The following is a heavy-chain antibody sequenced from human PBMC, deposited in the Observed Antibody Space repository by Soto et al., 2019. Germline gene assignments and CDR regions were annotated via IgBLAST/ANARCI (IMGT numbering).Heavy chain of an antibody. J-gene: IGHJ3*02. V-gene: IGHV4-34*01. Sequence: PADTLSLTCAVYGGSFSGYYWSWIRQPPGKGLEWIGEINHSGSTNYNPSLKSRVTISVDTSKNQFSLKLSSVTAADTAVYYCARGRRDYYGSGSARAFDIWGQGTMVTVSS. CDR3: ARGRRDYYGSGSARAFDI. CDR1: GGSFSGYY. CDR2: INHSGST. D-gene: IGHD3-10*01.